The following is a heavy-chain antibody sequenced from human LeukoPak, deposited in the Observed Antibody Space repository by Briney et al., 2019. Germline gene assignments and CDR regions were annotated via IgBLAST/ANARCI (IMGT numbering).Heavy chain of an antibody. CDR3: ARVPKITIFGVVISGRWFDH. D-gene: IGHD3-3*01. CDR1: GGSFSGYY. Sequence: PSETLSLTCAVYGGSFSGYYWSWIRQPPGKGLEWIGEINHSGSTNYNPSLKSRVTISVDTSKNQFSLKLSSVTAADTAVYYCARVPKITIFGVVISGRWFDHWGQGTLVTVSS. J-gene: IGHJ5*02. V-gene: IGHV4-34*01. CDR2: INHSGST.